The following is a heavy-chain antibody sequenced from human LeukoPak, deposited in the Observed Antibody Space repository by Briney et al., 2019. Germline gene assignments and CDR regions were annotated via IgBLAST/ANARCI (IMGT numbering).Heavy chain of an antibody. CDR2: MNPKTGNT. CDR3: VRIDYSNAFDI. Sequence: ASVKVSCKASGYTFTNFDINWVRQATGQGLEWMGWMNPKTGNTGSAQKLQGRVTITGNTPISTTYMELSSLRSEDTAVYYCVRIDYSNAFDIWGQGTMVTVSS. V-gene: IGHV1-8*01. CDR1: GYTFTNFD. J-gene: IGHJ3*02. D-gene: IGHD4-11*01.